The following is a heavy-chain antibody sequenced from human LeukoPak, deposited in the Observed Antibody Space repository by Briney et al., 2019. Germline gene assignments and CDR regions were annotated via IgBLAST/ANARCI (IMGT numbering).Heavy chain of an antibody. CDR1: EFTVSSNY. CDR2: IYSAGST. V-gene: IGHV3-53*04. J-gene: IGHJ4*02. Sequence: PGGSLRLSCAASEFTVSSNYMSWVRQAPGKGLEWVSDIYSAGSTYFADSVKGRFTISRHNSKNTLYLQMNSLRAEDTAVYYCAMSSSAYYFDYWGQGTLVTVSS. D-gene: IGHD6-6*01. CDR3: AMSSSAYYFDY.